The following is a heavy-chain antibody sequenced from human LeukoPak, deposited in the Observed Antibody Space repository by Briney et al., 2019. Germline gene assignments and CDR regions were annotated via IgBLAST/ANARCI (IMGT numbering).Heavy chain of an antibody. V-gene: IGHV1-46*01. Sequence: ASVEVSCKASGYTFTSYYIHWVRQAPGQGLEWMGIINPSGGSTSYAQKFQGRVTMTKDTSTSTVYMELSSLTSEDTAVYFCARTLYDLLNGDDYWGQGTLVTVSS. D-gene: IGHD3-9*01. CDR3: ARTLYDLLNGDDY. CDR1: GYTFTSYY. CDR2: INPSGGST. J-gene: IGHJ4*02.